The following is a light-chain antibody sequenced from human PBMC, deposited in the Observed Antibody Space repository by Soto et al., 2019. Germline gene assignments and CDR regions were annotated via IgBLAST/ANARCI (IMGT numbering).Light chain of an antibody. CDR2: DVN. CDR3: SSYTTSSTHV. V-gene: IGLV2-14*03. Sequence: QSVLTQPPSVSGSPGQSITISCTGTSSDIGAFTFVSWYQQHPGKVPKLMIFDVNRRPSGVSDRFSGSKSGNTASLTISGLQAEDEGDYYCSSYTTSSTHVFGSGTKVTVL. CDR1: SSDIGAFTF. J-gene: IGLJ1*01.